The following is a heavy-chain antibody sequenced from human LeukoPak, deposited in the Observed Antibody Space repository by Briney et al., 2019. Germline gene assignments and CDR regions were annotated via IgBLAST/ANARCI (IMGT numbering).Heavy chain of an antibody. V-gene: IGHV4-34*08. J-gene: IGHJ4*02. CDR1: GFTFSSYA. Sequence: GSLRLSCAASGFTFSSYAMSWIRQSPGKGLEWIGDINHGGSTTYSPSLKSRVTISIDTFKKQFSLRLTSVTAADTALYFCARGRVTTVTSYIDYWGQGSLVTVSS. CDR2: INHGGST. CDR3: ARGRVTTVTSYIDY. D-gene: IGHD4-17*01.